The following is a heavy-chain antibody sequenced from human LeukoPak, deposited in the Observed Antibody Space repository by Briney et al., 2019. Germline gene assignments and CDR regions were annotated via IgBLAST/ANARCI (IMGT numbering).Heavy chain of an antibody. CDR3: AKDRIAAAGTGGYYYGMDV. CDR2: ISWNSGSI. D-gene: IGHD6-13*01. V-gene: IGHV3-9*01. J-gene: IGHJ6*02. Sequence: GRSLRLSCAASGFTFDDYAMHWVRQAPGKGLEWVSGISWNSGSIGYADSVKGRFTISRDNAKNSLYLQMNSLRAEDTALYYCAKDRIAAAGTGGYYYGMDVWGQGTTVIVSS. CDR1: GFTFDDYA.